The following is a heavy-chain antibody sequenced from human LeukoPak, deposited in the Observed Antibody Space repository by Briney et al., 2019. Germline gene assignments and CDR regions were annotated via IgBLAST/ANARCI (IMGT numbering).Heavy chain of an antibody. D-gene: IGHD5-24*01. CDR1: GGTFSSYA. CDR3: ARGRDGYNYFDY. V-gene: IGHV1-69*13. Sequence: VASVKVSCKASGGTFSSYAISWVRQAPGQGLEWMGGIIPIFGTANYAQKFQGRVTITADESTSTAHMELSSLRSEDTAVYYCARGRDGYNYFDYWGQGTLVTVSS. CDR2: IIPIFGTA. J-gene: IGHJ4*02.